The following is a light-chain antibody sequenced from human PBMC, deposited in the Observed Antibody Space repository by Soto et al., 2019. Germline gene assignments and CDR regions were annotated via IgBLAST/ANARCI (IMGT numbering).Light chain of an antibody. CDR2: WAF. CDR3: QQYYRVPQLT. CDR1: QSLFYTSNSKNY. V-gene: IGKV4-1*01. Sequence: DIVMTQSPDSLAVSLGERANINCKSSQSLFYTSNSKNYLAWYQQKAGQSPKLLISWAFTRESGVPDRFSGSGSGTDFTLTISSLQAEDVAVYYCQQYYRVPQLTFGGGTKVEIK. J-gene: IGKJ4*01.